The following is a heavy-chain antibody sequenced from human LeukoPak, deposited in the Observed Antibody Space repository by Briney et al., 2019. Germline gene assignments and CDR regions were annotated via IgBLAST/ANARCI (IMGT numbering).Heavy chain of an antibody. CDR3: ARRGTGHGMDV. V-gene: IGHV3-74*01. J-gene: IGHJ6*02. Sequence: GGSLRLSCAASGFTFNNYWIHWVRQVPGKGLVWVSRINNDGSSASYVDSVKGRFTISRDNAKSTLFLQMNSLRAEDTAVYYCARRGTGHGMDVWGQGTTVIVSS. CDR1: GFTFNNYW. CDR2: INNDGSSA. D-gene: IGHD1-1*01.